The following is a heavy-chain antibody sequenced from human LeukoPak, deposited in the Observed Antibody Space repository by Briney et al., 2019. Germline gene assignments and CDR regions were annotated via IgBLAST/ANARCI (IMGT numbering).Heavy chain of an antibody. CDR2: INWNGGSI. D-gene: IGHD3-22*01. CDR1: GLTFDDYG. CDR3: AREKYDSSGYYTDNYYFDY. V-gene: IGHV3-20*04. Sequence: GGSLRLSCAASGLTFDDYGMTWVRQAPGKGLEWVSDINWNGGSIGYADSVKGRFTVSRDNAKSSLYLQMNSLRAEDTALYYCAREKYDSSGYYTDNYYFDYWGQGTLVTVSS. J-gene: IGHJ4*02.